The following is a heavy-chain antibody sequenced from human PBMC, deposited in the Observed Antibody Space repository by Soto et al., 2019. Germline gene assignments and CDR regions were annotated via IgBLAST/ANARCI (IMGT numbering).Heavy chain of an antibody. Sequence: GGSLRLSYAASGFTFSSYSMNWVRQAPGKGLEWVSYISSSSSTIYYADSVKGRFTISRDISRNTLYLQMNSLRAEDTAVYYCVRENYYYGMDVWGQGTTVTVSS. CDR3: VRENYYYGMDV. J-gene: IGHJ6*02. CDR1: GFTFSSYS. V-gene: IGHV3-48*01. CDR2: ISSSSSTI.